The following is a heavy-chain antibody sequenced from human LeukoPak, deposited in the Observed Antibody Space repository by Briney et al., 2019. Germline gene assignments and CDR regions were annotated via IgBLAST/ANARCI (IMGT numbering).Heavy chain of an antibody. Sequence: SETLSLTCTVSGGSISSGSYYWSWIRQPPGKGLEWIGYIYYSGSTNYNPSLKSRVTISVDTSKNQFSLKLSSVTAADTAVYYCAILNYGDSDYWGQGTLVTVSS. V-gene: IGHV4-61*01. CDR1: GGSISSGSYY. CDR3: AILNYGDSDY. D-gene: IGHD4-17*01. CDR2: IYYSGST. J-gene: IGHJ4*02.